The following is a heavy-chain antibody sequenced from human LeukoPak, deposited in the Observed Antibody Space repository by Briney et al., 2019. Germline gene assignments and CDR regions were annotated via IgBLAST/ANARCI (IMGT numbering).Heavy chain of an antibody. CDR2: IYYSGST. J-gene: IGHJ4*02. Sequence: SETLSLTCTVSGGSISSYYWSWIRQPPGKGLEWIGYIYYSGSTNYNPSLESRVTISLDTSKNQFSLKLSSVTAADTAVYYCARASYFDSSAYVFDYWGQGTLVTVSS. CDR1: GGSISSYY. D-gene: IGHD3-22*01. V-gene: IGHV4-59*01. CDR3: ARASYFDSSAYVFDY.